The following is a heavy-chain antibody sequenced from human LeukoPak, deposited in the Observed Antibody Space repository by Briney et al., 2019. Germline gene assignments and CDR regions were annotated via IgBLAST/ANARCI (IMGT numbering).Heavy chain of an antibody. J-gene: IGHJ4*02. CDR3: ARGQGRLEWLSSAPL. V-gene: IGHV4-30-4*01. D-gene: IGHD3-3*01. Sequence: SQTLSLTCTVSGGSISSGDYYWSWIRQPPGKGLEWIGYIYYSGSTYYNPSLKSRVTISVDTSKNQFSLKLSSVTAADTAVYYCARGQGRLEWLSSAPLWGQGTLVTVSS. CDR1: GGSISSGDYY. CDR2: IYYSGST.